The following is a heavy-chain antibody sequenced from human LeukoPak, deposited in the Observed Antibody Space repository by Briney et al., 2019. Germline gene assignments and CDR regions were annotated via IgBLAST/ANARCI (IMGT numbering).Heavy chain of an antibody. J-gene: IGHJ3*02. CDR2: INPNSGGT. V-gene: IGHV1-2*02. CDR1: GYTFTGYY. CDR3: ASPRIPQPYCSSTSCYSWNAFDI. Sequence: ASVKVSCKASGYTFTGYYMHWVRQAPGQGLERMGWINPNSGGTNYAQKFQGRVTMTRDTSISTAYMELSRLRSDDTAVYYCASPRIPQPYCSSTSCYSWNAFDIWGQGTMVTVSS. D-gene: IGHD2-2*02.